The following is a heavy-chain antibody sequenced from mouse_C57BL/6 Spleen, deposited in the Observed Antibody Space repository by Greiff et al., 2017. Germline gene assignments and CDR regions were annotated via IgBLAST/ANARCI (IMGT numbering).Heavy chain of an antibody. CDR1: GYSITSGYY. D-gene: IGHD2-4*01. J-gene: IGHJ2*01. Sequence: EVKLLESGPGLVKPSQSLSLTCSVTGYSITSGYYWNWIRQFPGNKLEWMGYISYDGSNNYNPSLKNRISITRDTSKNQFFLKLNSVTTEDTATYYCASGVYDYDYCDYWGQGTTLTVSS. CDR2: ISYDGSN. CDR3: ASGVYDYDYCDY. V-gene: IGHV3-6*01.